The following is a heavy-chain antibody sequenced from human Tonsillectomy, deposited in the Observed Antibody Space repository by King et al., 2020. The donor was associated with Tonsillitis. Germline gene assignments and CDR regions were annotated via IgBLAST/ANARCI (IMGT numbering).Heavy chain of an antibody. CDR1: GGSISNYY. D-gene: IGHD2-15*01. CDR2: IYTSGTT. Sequence: VQLQESGPGLVKPSETLSLTCNVSGGSISNYYWSWIRQPAGKGLEWIGRIYTSGTTNYNPSLSSRATMSLDTSKNQFSLRLSTVTSADTAVYFCTRDFVFGVLLDAFAIWGRGTMFTVSS. CDR3: TRDFVFGVLLDAFAI. J-gene: IGHJ3*02. V-gene: IGHV4-4*07.